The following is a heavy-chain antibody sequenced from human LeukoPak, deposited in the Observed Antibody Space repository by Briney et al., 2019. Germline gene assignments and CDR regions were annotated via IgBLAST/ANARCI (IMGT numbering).Heavy chain of an antibody. CDR2: IYHSGST. V-gene: IGHV4-30-2*01. D-gene: IGHD6-19*01. J-gene: IGHJ4*02. CDR3: ARNLAVAGKKTHFDY. CDR1: GGSISSGGYY. Sequence: SETLSLTCTVSGGSISSGGYYWSWIRQPPGKGLEWIGYIYHSGSTYYNPSLKSRVTISVDRSKNQFSLKLSSVTAADTAVYYCARNLAVAGKKTHFDYWGQGTLVTVSS.